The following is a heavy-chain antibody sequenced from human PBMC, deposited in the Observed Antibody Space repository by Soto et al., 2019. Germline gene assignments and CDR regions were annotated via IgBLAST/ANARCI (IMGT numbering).Heavy chain of an antibody. V-gene: IGHV1-69*13. Sequence: GASVKVSCKASGGTFSSYAISWVRQAPGQGLEWMGGIIPIFGTANYAQKFQGRVTITADESTSTAYMELSSLRSEDTAVYYCARGSEVGTSPAAKSPYYYYGMDVWGQGTTVTVSS. CDR1: GGTFSSYA. D-gene: IGHD6-13*01. CDR3: ARGSEVGTSPAAKSPYYYYGMDV. J-gene: IGHJ6*02. CDR2: IIPIFGTA.